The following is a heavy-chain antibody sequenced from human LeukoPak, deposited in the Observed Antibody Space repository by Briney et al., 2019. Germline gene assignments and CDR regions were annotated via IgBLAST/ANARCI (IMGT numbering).Heavy chain of an antibody. D-gene: IGHD3-10*01. CDR1: GFTFSSYW. CDR3: ARDHPDYGSGSEYYYYYYMDV. Sequence: GGSLRLSCAASGFTFSSYWMHWVRQAPGKGLVWVSRINSDGSSTSYADSVKGRFTISRDNAKNTLYLQMNSLRAEDTAVYYCARDHPDYGSGSEYYYYYYMDVWGKGTTVTISS. CDR2: INSDGSST. V-gene: IGHV3-74*01. J-gene: IGHJ6*03.